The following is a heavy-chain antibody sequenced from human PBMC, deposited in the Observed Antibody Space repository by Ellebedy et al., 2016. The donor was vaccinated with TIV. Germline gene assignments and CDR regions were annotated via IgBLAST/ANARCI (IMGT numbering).Heavy chain of an antibody. J-gene: IGHJ5*02. V-gene: IGHV3-7*01. CDR2: IRQEGDEI. CDR1: GFNFRSCW. Sequence: GGSLRLSCAASGFNFRSCWMTWVRQAPGKGLEWVAKIRQEGDEIYYVESVKGRFTISRDNAKNSLFLQMNSLRVEDTAVYYCARRASYGDYAVQVDPWFDPWGQGTLVTVSS. CDR3: ARRASYGDYAVQVDPWFDP. D-gene: IGHD4-17*01.